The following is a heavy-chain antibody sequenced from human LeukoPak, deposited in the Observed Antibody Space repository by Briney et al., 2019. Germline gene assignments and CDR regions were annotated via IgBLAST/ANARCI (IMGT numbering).Heavy chain of an antibody. D-gene: IGHD2-2*01. Sequence: PGGSLRLSCAASGFTFSSYWMHWVRQAPGKGLVWVSRINSDGSSTSYADSVKGRFTISRDNAKNTLYLQMNSLRAEDTAVYYCASYGLVVPAVDYWGQGTLVTVSS. J-gene: IGHJ4*02. V-gene: IGHV3-74*01. CDR3: ASYGLVVPAVDY. CDR1: GFTFSSYW. CDR2: INSDGSST.